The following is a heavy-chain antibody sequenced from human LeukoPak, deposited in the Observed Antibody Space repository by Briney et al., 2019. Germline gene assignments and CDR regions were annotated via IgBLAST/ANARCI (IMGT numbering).Heavy chain of an antibody. CDR3: ASGACGGDCYSVSGAFDI. J-gene: IGHJ3*02. Sequence: SETLSLTCTVSGGSISSGGYYWSWIRQHPGKGPEWIGYIYYSGSTYYNPSLKSRVTISVDTSKNQFSLKLSSVTAADTAVYYCASGACGGDCYSVSGAFDIWGQGTMVTVSS. CDR1: GGSISSGGYY. D-gene: IGHD2-21*02. CDR2: IYYSGST. V-gene: IGHV4-31*03.